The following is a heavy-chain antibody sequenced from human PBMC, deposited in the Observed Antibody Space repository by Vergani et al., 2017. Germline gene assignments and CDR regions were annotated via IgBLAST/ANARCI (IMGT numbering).Heavy chain of an antibody. CDR2: VSFRGDT. CDR1: GASVNSYY. D-gene: IGHD4-11*01. J-gene: IGHJ6*03. V-gene: IGHV4-59*02. Sequence: QVKLQESCPGLVKPSETLSLTCTVSGASVNSYYWSWIRQPPGKGLEWMGYVSFRGDTLYDPSVKGRMTISLNTSSNQFSLKLSSVTAADTAVYYCARDHDYSKGHYYYYMDVWGKGTTVTVSS. CDR3: ARDHDYSKGHYYYYMDV.